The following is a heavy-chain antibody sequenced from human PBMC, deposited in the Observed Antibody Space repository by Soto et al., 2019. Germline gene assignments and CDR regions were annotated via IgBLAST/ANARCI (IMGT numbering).Heavy chain of an antibody. D-gene: IGHD2-15*01. Sequence: QVQLQESGPGLVKPSQTLSLTCTVSGGSISSGDYYWSWIRQSPGKGLEWIGYIYYSGSTYYNPSLKRRVTTSVDTSKNQFSLKLSSVTAADTAVYYCARVADCSGGRCYFSVDYWGQGPLVTVSS. CDR1: GGSISSGDYY. CDR2: IYYSGST. CDR3: ARVADCSGGRCYFSVDY. V-gene: IGHV4-30-4*01. J-gene: IGHJ4*02.